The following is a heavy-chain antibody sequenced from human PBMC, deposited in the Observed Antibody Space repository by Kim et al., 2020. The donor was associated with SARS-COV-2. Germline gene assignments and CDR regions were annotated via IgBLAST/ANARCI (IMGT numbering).Heavy chain of an antibody. Sequence: ASVKVSCKASGYTFTTYDMHWVRQAPGQSLEWMGWINARNGSTKYAQKLQGRVTITRDTSASTAYMELSRLRSEDTAVYYCAREVHGRGALGFDNWGQGTLVTVSS. J-gene: IGHJ4*02. CDR2: INARNGST. D-gene: IGHD1-26*01. CDR1: GYTFTTYD. CDR3: AREVHGRGALGFDN. V-gene: IGHV1-3*01.